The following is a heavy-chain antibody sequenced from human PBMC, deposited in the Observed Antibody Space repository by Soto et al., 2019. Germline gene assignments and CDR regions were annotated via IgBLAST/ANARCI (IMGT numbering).Heavy chain of an antibody. D-gene: IGHD3-3*01. CDR1: GYPVTAYY. V-gene: IGHV1-2*02. Sequence: QLHLVQSGAVVKKPGASVTVSCSASGYPVTAYYMHWVRQAPGRGLEWMGGLNPATGAAKYTQTFQGRGTMTRATSTSTVFMELSGLTSEDTAGFYCARGGGVGVAGSAAFDMWGQGTLVTVSS. CDR2: LNPATGAA. CDR3: ARGGGVGVAGSAAFDM. J-gene: IGHJ3*02.